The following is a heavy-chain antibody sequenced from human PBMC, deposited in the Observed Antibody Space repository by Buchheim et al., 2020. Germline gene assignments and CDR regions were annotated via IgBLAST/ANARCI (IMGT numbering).Heavy chain of an antibody. D-gene: IGHD5-18*01. CDR3: AKVWYVDTAMVIDY. CDR1: GFTFSSYG. J-gene: IGHJ4*02. V-gene: IGHV3-30*18. Sequence: QVQLVESGGGVVQPGRSLRLSCAASGFTFSSYGMHWVRQAPGKGLEWVAVISYDGSNKYYADSVKGRFTISRDNSKNQLYLQMNSLRAEDTAVYYCAKVWYVDTAMVIDYWGQGTL. CDR2: ISYDGSNK.